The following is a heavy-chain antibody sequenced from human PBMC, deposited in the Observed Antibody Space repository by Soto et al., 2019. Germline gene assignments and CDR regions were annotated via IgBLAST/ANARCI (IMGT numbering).Heavy chain of an antibody. CDR3: ARDIDGYNYFDY. CDR1: GGTIRSGDYY. D-gene: IGHD5-12*01. V-gene: IGHV4-30-4*01. J-gene: IGHJ4*02. Sequence: PSETQSLTCTVSGGTIRSGDYYWSWIRQPPGKGLEWIGYIYYSGSTYYNPSLKSRVTISVDTSKNQFSLKLSSVTAADTAVYYCARDIDGYNYFDYWGQGTLVTVSS. CDR2: IYYSGST.